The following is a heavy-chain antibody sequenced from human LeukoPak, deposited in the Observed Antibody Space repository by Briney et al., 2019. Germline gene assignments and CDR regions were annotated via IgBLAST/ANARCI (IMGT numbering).Heavy chain of an antibody. V-gene: IGHV4-59*01. Sequence: SETLSLTCTVSGGSISSYYWSWIRQPPGKGLEWIGYIYYSGSTNYNPSPERRVTISVDTSKNHFSLRLTSVTAADTAVYYCARLRGGTVTELDYWGQGSLVTVSS. CDR1: GGSISSYY. D-gene: IGHD1-7*01. CDR2: IYYSGST. CDR3: ARLRGGTVTELDY. J-gene: IGHJ4*02.